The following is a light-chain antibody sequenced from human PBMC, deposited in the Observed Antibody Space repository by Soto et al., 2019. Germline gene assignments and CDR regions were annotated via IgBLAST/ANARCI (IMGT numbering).Light chain of an antibody. V-gene: IGKV1-39*01. CDR2: AAS. CDR3: QQTFRRPYS. J-gene: IGKJ2*01. Sequence: DIQMTQSPHSLSASVGDRVTITCRASQGVFTYLNWYQQKPGKAPNLLVYAASTLQNGVPSRFSGSGSGTDFSLTITTLQPEDFATYYCQQTFRRPYSIGQGTKLEI. CDR1: QGVFTY.